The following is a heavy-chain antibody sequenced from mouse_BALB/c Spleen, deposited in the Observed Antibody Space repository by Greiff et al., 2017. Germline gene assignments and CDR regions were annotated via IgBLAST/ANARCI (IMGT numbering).Heavy chain of an antibody. CDR1: GFSLTSYG. J-gene: IGHJ4*01. CDR3: ARTPDYYYGSKDYYAMDY. CDR2: IWSGGST. V-gene: IGHV2-4-1*01. Sequence: VQLQQSGPGLVQPSQSLSITCTVSGFSLTSYGVHWVRQSPGKGLEWLGVIWSGGSTDYNAAFISRLSISKDNSKSQVFFKMNSLQADDTAIYYCARTPDYYYGSKDYYAMDYWGQGTSVTVSS. D-gene: IGHD1-1*01.